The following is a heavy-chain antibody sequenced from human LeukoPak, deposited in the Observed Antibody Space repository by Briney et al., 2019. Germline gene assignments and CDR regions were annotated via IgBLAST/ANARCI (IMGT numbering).Heavy chain of an antibody. CDR2: INPNSGGT. CDR3: ARVRLLDGYFDY. J-gene: IGHJ4*02. CDR1: GYTFTGYY. D-gene: IGHD3/OR15-3a*01. V-gene: IGHV1-2*02. Sequence: ASVKVSCKASGYTFTGYYMHWVRQAPGQGLEWMGWINPNSGGTSYAQKFQGRVTMTRDTSISTAYMELSRLRSDDTAVYYCARVRLLDGYFDYWGQGTLVTVSS.